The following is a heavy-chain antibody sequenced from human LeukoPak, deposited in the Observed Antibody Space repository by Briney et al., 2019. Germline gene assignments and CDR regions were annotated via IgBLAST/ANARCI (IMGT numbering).Heavy chain of an antibody. D-gene: IGHD3-10*01. Sequence: GGSLRLSCAASGFTFDDYGMSWVRQAPGKGLEWVSGINWNGGSTGYADSVKGRFTISRDNAKNSLYLQMNSLRAEDTAVYYCAKDLPYYYGSGSYSSPYYFDYWGQGTLVTVSS. CDR1: GFTFDDYG. CDR2: INWNGGST. V-gene: IGHV3-20*04. J-gene: IGHJ4*02. CDR3: AKDLPYYYGSGSYSSPYYFDY.